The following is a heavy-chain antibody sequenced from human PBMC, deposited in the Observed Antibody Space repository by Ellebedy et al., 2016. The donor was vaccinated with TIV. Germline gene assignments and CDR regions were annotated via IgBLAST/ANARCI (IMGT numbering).Heavy chain of an antibody. J-gene: IGHJ4*02. CDR1: EFYFGDDW. D-gene: IGHD6-13*01. CDR2: IHKDGSER. CDR3: LRGGARSSWYWRL. Sequence: GESLKISCAAFEFYFGDDWMSWVRQAPGKGLEWVATIHKDGSERYYVDSVKGRFTVSRDKTRDMLFLEMSSLKADDTGIYYCLRGGARSSWYWRLWGQGTLVTVSA. V-gene: IGHV3-7*03.